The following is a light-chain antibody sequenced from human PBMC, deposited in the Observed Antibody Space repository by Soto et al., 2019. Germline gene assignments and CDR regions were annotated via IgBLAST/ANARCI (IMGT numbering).Light chain of an antibody. CDR1: QSVSRGN. V-gene: IGKV3-20*01. CDR3: QHYGNSPPYT. J-gene: IGKJ2*01. Sequence: ESVLTQSPGTLSLSPGERTTLSCRASQSVSRGNLLWYQQKRGQAPRLLIYGAYKRATGSPDRFSGSGSGTDFTLTISRLEPEDCALYYCQHYGNSPPYTFGQGTKVEIK. CDR2: GAY.